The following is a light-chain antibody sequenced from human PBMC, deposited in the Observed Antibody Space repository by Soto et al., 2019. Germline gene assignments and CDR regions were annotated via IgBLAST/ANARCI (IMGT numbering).Light chain of an antibody. CDR3: VLYMCSGIPHWV. CDR1: SGSVSTSYY. V-gene: IGLV8-61*01. Sequence: QAVVTQEPSFSVSPGGTVTLTCGLSSGSVSTSYYPSWYQQTPGQAPRTLIYSTNTRSSGVPDRFSGSILGNKAALTITGAQADDESDYYCVLYMCSGIPHWVFGGGTKLTVL. CDR2: STN. J-gene: IGLJ3*02.